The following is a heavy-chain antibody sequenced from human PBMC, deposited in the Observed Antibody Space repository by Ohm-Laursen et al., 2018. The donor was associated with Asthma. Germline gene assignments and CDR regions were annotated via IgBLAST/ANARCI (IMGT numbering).Heavy chain of an antibody. Sequence: ASVKVSCKASGYTFTGYYLHWVRQAPGQGLEWMGWITPNSGGTNYARKFQDWVTMARDTSISTAYMELSRLRSDDTAVYYCARATFSTYCGGDCYYFDYWGQGTLVTVSS. J-gene: IGHJ4*02. CDR2: ITPNSGGT. D-gene: IGHD2-21*02. CDR1: GYTFTGYY. CDR3: ARATFSTYCGGDCYYFDY. V-gene: IGHV1-2*04.